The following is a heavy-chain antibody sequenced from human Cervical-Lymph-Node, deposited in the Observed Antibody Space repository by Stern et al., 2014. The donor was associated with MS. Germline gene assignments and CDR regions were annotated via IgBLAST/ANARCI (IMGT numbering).Heavy chain of an antibody. CDR1: GFTFSSYA. V-gene: IGHV3-23*04. CDR3: AKEHGYNPGAFYFDY. D-gene: IGHD5-24*01. J-gene: IGHJ4*02. CDR2: LSGSGGST. Sequence: EVQLVESGGGLVQPGGSLRLSCAASGFTFSSYAMSWVRQAPGQGLEWVSALSGSGGSTYYADSVKGRFSISRDNSKNTLYLQMNSLRAEDTAVYYCAKEHGYNPGAFYFDYWGQGTLVTVSS.